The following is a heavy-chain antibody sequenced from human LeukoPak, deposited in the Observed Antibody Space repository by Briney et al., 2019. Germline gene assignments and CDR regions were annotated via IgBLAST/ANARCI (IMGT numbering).Heavy chain of an antibody. CDR2: INPNSGGT. Sequence: ASVKVSCKAFGYTFTGYYLHWVRQAPGQGLEWMGWINPNSGGTNYAQKFQGRVTMTRDTSIITAYMELSRLRSDDTAVYYCARVLLWFGDLGNWFDPWGQGTLVTVSS. J-gene: IGHJ5*02. CDR1: GYTFTGYY. CDR3: ARVLLWFGDLGNWFDP. V-gene: IGHV1-2*02. D-gene: IGHD3-10*01.